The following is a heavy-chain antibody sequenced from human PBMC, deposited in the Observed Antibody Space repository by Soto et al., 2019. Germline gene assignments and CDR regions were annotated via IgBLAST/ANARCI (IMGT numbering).Heavy chain of an antibody. V-gene: IGHV2-5*02. CDR3: AHGGMSIKHGYDF. CDR2: IYWDDDK. Sequence: QITLKESGPALVKPTQTLTLTCTCSGFSVTGSGVAVGWIRQPPGKALEWLALIYWDDDKRYRPSLKSRLTISRDTPKNQGGLTMTNMGPVDTGTYYCAHGGMSIKHGYDFWGQGTLVTVPS. D-gene: IGHD5-12*01. J-gene: IGHJ4*02. CDR1: GFSVTGSGVA.